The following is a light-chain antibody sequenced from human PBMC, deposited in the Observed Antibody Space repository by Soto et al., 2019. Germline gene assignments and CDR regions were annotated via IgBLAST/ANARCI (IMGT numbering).Light chain of an antibody. Sequence: IVWTQAPATLSLSPGERATLSCRASQSVSSYLACYQQKPGQAPRLLIYDASSRATGIPASFSGSGSGTDFTLIISSLEPEDCAIYYCQQRGNWPITFGQGTRLEIK. V-gene: IGKV3-11*01. CDR1: QSVSSY. J-gene: IGKJ5*01. CDR2: DAS. CDR3: QQRGNWPIT.